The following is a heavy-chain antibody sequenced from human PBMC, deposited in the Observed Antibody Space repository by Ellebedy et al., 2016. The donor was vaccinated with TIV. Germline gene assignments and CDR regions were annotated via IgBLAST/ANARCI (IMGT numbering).Heavy chain of an antibody. J-gene: IGHJ6*02. CDR3: ARDTPSNDYGDYEYNGMDV. D-gene: IGHD4-17*01. Sequence: SVKVSCXASGYTFTNYGISWVRQAPEQGLEWMGWISAYNGNTDYAQKFQGRIMMTTDTSRKTAYMELASLRSDDTAVYYCARDTPSNDYGDYEYNGMDVWGQGTTVTVSS. CDR2: ISAYNGNT. CDR1: GYTFTNYG. V-gene: IGHV1-18*01.